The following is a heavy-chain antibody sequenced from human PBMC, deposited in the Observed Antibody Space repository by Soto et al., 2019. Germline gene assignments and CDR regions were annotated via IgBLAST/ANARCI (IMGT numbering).Heavy chain of an antibody. D-gene: IGHD3-3*01. CDR1: GYTFTSYD. CDR2: MNPNSGNT. CDR3: AREGDFWSGRAYYYMDV. V-gene: IGHV1-8*01. Sequence: ASVKVSCKASGYTFTSYDINWVRQATGQGLEWMGWMNPNSGNTGYAQKSQGRVTMTRNTSISTAYMELSSLRSEDTAVYYCAREGDFWSGRAYYYMDVWGKGTTVTVSS. J-gene: IGHJ6*03.